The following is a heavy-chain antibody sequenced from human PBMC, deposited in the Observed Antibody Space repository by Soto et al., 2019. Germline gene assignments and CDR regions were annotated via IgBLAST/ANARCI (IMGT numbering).Heavy chain of an antibody. J-gene: IGHJ5*02. CDR1: GDSVSSNSAS. CDR3: VREVAPRGFDP. Sequence: SQTLSLTCAISGDSVSSNSASLNWIRQSPSRGLEWLGRTYYRSKWYNDYAVSVKSRITINPDTSKNQFSLQLNSVAPEDTAVYYCVREVAPRGFDPWGQGTLVTVSS. CDR2: TYYRSKWYN. D-gene: IGHD2-21*01. V-gene: IGHV6-1*01.